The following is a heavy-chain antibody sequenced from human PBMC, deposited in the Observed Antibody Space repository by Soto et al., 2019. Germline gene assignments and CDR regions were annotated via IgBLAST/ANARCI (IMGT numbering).Heavy chain of an antibody. V-gene: IGHV4-39*01. J-gene: IGHJ5*02. CDR3: ARTFWSGSYVGEDENWFDP. CDR1: GGSISSSSYY. D-gene: IGHD1-26*01. CDR2: IYYSGST. Sequence: SETLSLTCTVSGGSISSSSYYWGWIRQPPGKGLEWIGSIYYSGSTYYNPSLKSRVTISVDTSKNQFSLKLSSVTAADTAVYYCARTFWSGSYVGEDENWFDPWGQGTLVTVSS.